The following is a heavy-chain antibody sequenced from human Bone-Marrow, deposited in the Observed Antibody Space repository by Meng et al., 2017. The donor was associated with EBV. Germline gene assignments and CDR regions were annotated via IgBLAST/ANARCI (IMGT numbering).Heavy chain of an antibody. J-gene: IGHJ5*02. CDR2: INHSGST. CDR3: AREVYNWFDP. V-gene: IGHV4-34*01. Sequence: QVPLQQWGAGLLKPSETLSLTCPVYGGSFSGYYWSWIRQPPGKGLEWIGEINHSGSTNYNPSLKSRVTISVDTSKNQFSLKLSSVTAADTAVYYCAREVYNWFDPWGQGTLVTVSS. D-gene: IGHD6-6*01. CDR1: GGSFSGYY.